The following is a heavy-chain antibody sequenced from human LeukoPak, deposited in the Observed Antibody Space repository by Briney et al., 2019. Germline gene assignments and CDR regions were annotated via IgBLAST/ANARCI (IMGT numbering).Heavy chain of an antibody. V-gene: IGHV3-23*01. CDR1: GFTFSSYA. CDR2: ITASGGNT. Sequence: GGSLRLSCAASGFTFSSYAMGWVRQAPGKGLEWASAITASGGNTYYADSVKGRFTISRDNSKSTLYLQVSSLRAEDTAVYYCAKGNGYSYGRYYFDYWGQGTLVTVSS. D-gene: IGHD5-18*01. CDR3: AKGNGYSYGRYYFDY. J-gene: IGHJ4*02.